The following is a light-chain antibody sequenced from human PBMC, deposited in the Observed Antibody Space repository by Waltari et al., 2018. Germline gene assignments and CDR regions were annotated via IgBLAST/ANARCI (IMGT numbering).Light chain of an antibody. Sequence: QLVLTQSPSASASLGASVNLTCTLSSGHSSYAIAWHQQQPEKGPRFLRKVNSDGSHSKGDGIPDRFSGSSSGAERYLTISGLQSEDEADYYCQTWGTGIQVFGGGTKLTV. V-gene: IGLV4-69*01. CDR3: QTWGTGIQV. CDR2: VNSDGSH. CDR1: SGHSSYA. J-gene: IGLJ3*02.